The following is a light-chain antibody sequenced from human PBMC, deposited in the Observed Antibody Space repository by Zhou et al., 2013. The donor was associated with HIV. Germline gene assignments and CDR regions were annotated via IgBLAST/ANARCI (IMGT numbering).Light chain of an antibody. CDR1: QGVSRK. CDR2: ASS. CDR3: QQYGGSPLFT. J-gene: IGKJ3*01. V-gene: IGKV3-20*01. Sequence: EIVMTQSPGILSVSPGERATLSCRASQGVSRKLAWYQQKPGQAPRLLIYASSSRATGIPDRFSGSGSGTDFTLTITRLEPEDFAVYFCQQYGGSPLFTFGPGTKVDIK.